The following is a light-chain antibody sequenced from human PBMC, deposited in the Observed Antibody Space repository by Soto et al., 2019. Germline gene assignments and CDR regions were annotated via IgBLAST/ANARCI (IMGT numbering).Light chain of an antibody. CDR3: SSYTSSSTLDVV. Sequence: QSALTQPASVSGSPGQSITISCTGTSSDVGGYNFVSWYQHHPGKAPKLMIYDVSNRPSGVSNRFSGSKSGNTASLTISGFQAEDEADYYCSSYTSSSTLDVVFGGGTKVTVL. V-gene: IGLV2-14*01. CDR2: DVS. J-gene: IGLJ2*01. CDR1: SSDVGGYNF.